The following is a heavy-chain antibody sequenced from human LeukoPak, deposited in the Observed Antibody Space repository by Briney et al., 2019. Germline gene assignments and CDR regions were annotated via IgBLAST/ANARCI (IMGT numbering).Heavy chain of an antibody. CDR1: GFTFSSYG. D-gene: IGHD3-10*01. J-gene: IGHJ6*02. Sequence: GGSLRLSCAASGFTFSSYGMHWVRQAPGKGLEWVAVISYDGSNKYYADSVKGRFTISRDNSKNTLYLQMNSLRAEDTAVYYCAKAVITMVRGVIYGMDVWGQGTTVTGSS. CDR2: ISYDGSNK. V-gene: IGHV3-30*18. CDR3: AKAVITMVRGVIYGMDV.